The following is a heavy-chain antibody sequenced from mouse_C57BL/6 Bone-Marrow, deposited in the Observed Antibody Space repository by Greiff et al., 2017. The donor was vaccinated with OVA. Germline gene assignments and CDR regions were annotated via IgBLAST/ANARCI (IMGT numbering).Heavy chain of an antibody. CDR2: ISSGGSYT. J-gene: IGHJ2*01. CDR3: ARHGIYDGSFDY. D-gene: IGHD2-3*01. CDR1: GFTFSSYG. V-gene: IGHV5-6*01. Sequence: EVQLVESGGDLVKPGGSLKLSCAASGFTFSSYGMSWVRQTPDKRLEWVATISSGGSYTYYPDSVKGRFTISRDNAKNTLYLQISSLKSEDTAMYYCARHGIYDGSFDYWGQGTTLTVSS.